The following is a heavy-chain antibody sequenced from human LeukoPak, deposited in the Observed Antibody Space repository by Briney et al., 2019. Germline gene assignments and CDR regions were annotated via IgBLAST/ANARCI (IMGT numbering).Heavy chain of an antibody. J-gene: IGHJ4*02. Sequence: SVKVSCKASGGTFSSYTISWVRQAPGQGREWMGRIIPILGIANYAQKFQGRVTITADKSTSTAYMELSSLRSEDTAVYYCATLRGYYYDSSGYYPPFDYWGQGTLVTVSS. V-gene: IGHV1-69*02. D-gene: IGHD3-22*01. CDR1: GGTFSSYT. CDR2: IIPILGIA. CDR3: ATLRGYYYDSSGYYPPFDY.